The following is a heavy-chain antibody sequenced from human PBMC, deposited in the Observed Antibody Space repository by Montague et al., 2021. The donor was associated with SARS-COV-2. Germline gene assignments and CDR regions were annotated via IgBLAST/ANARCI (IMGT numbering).Heavy chain of an antibody. CDR2: ISGSGGST. J-gene: IGHJ6*02. CDR3: AEDLLIHNQDYYYYGMDV. D-gene: IGHD2-21*01. V-gene: IGHV3-23*01. Sequence: SLRLSCAASGFTFSSFAMSWVSQAPGKGLEWVSAISGSGGSTYYADSVKGRFTISRDNSKNTLYLQMNSLRAEDTAVYYCAEDLLIHNQDYYYYGMDVWGQGTTVTVSS. CDR1: GFTFSSFA.